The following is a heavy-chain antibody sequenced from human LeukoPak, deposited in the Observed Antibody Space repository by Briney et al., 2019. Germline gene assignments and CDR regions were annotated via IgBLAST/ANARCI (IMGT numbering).Heavy chain of an antibody. J-gene: IGHJ4*02. CDR2: MNPNSGNT. V-gene: IGHV1-8*01. CDR1: GYTFTSYD. D-gene: IGHD3-10*01. CDR3: ARVPITYYYGSGNDYYFDY. Sequence: ASVKVSCKASGYTFTSYDINWVRQAPGQGLEWMGWMNPNSGNTGYAQKFQGRVTMTRNTSISTAYMELSSLRSEDTAVYYCARVPITYYYGSGNDYYFDYWGQGTLVTVSS.